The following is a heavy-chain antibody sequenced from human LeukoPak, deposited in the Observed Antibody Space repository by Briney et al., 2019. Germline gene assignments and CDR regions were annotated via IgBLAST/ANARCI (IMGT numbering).Heavy chain of an antibody. Sequence: SETLSLTCTVSGGSISGYYWSWIRQPAGKGLEWIGRVFTSGSTNYNPSVKSRVTISIDKSKNEFYLNLNSVTATDTALYYRARELATVTTELDCWGQGILVTVSS. J-gene: IGHJ4*02. CDR3: ARELATVTTELDC. CDR2: VFTSGST. CDR1: GGSISGYY. V-gene: IGHV4-4*07. D-gene: IGHD4-17*01.